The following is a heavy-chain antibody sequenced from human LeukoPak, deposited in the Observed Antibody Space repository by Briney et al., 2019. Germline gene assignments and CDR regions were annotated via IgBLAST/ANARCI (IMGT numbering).Heavy chain of an antibody. CDR3: VRGPYGSGISNWFDP. D-gene: IGHD3-10*01. CDR1: GYSISSGYY. CDR2: ISHSGIT. J-gene: IGHJ5*02. Sequence: SETLSLTCTVSGYSISSGYYWGWIRQPPGKGLEWIASISHSGITYYHPSLKSRVTISVDTSKNQFSLKLSSVSAADTAVYYCVRGPYGSGISNWFDPWGQGTQVIVSS. V-gene: IGHV4-38-2*02.